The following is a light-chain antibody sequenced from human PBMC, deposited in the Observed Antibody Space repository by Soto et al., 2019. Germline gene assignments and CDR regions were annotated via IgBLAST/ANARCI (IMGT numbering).Light chain of an antibody. Sequence: QSALTQPRSVSGSPGQSVTISCTGTASDVGAYNYVSWYQQHPGKAPKLMIYDVSKRPSGVPDRFSGSKSGNTASLTISGLQAEDEADYYCCSYAGIYTYVLGTGTKLTVL. CDR1: ASDVGAYNY. CDR3: CSYAGIYTYV. V-gene: IGLV2-11*01. CDR2: DVS. J-gene: IGLJ1*01.